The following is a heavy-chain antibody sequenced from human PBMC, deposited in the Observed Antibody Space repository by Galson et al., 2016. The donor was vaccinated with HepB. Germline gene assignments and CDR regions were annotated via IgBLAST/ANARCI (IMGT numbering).Heavy chain of an antibody. CDR2: IGGDNGNT. Sequence: SVKVSCKASGYSFTNYYIAWVRQAPGQGLEWMGGIGGDNGNTYYAQKFRGRVTLTTDTSTRTAYMELRSLRSDDTAIYYCARDRDYLREFSFDYWGQGVLVTVSP. V-gene: IGHV1-18*01. CDR3: ARDRDYLREFSFDY. J-gene: IGHJ4*02. CDR1: GYSFTNYY. D-gene: IGHD3-10*01.